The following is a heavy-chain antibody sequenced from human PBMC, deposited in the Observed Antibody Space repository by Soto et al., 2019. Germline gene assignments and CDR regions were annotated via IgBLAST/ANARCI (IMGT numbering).Heavy chain of an antibody. CDR3: ARGARFYDILTGYSPYWYFDL. J-gene: IGHJ2*01. CDR2: IWYDGSNK. Sequence: PGGSLRLSCAASGFTFSSYGMHWVRQAPGKGLEWVAVIWYDGSNKYYADSVKGRFTISRDNSKNTLYLQMNSLRAEDTAVYYCARGARFYDILTGYSPYWYFDLWGRGTLVTVSS. CDR1: GFTFSSYG. V-gene: IGHV3-33*01. D-gene: IGHD3-9*01.